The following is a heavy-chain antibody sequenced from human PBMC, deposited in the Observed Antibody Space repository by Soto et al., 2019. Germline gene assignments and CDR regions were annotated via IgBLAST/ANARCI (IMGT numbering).Heavy chain of an antibody. J-gene: IGHJ6*02. Sequence: SETLSLTCAVYGGSFSGYYWSWIRQPPGKGLEWIGEINHSGGTNYNPSLKSRVTIPVDTSKNQFSLKLSSVTAADTAVYYCARLGFDQQLALFDYCMDVWGQGTTVTVSS. D-gene: IGHD6-13*01. V-gene: IGHV4-34*01. CDR1: GGSFSGYY. CDR3: ARLGFDQQLALFDYCMDV. CDR2: INHSGGT.